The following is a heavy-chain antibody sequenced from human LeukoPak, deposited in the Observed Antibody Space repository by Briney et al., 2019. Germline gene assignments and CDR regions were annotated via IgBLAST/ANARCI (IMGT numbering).Heavy chain of an antibody. D-gene: IGHD1-26*01. V-gene: IGHV3-23*01. J-gene: IGHJ4*02. CDR1: GFTFSSYT. Sequence: GGSLRLSCAASGFTFSSYTMSWVRQAPGKGLEWVSGISGSGGSTYYADSVKGRFTISRDNSKNTLYLQMNSLRAEDTAVYYCAKSMGATLFDYWGQGTLVTVSS. CDR3: AKSMGATLFDY. CDR2: ISGSGGST.